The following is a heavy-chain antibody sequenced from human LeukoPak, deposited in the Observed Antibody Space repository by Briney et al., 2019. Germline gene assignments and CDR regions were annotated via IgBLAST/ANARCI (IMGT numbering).Heavy chain of an antibody. D-gene: IGHD2-2*01. J-gene: IGHJ4*02. CDR1: GGSISSSSYY. V-gene: IGHV4-39*01. CDR3: AGICSSTSCQVDY. CDR2: IYYSGST. Sequence: PSETLSLTCTVSGGSISSSSYYWGWIRQPPGKGLEWIGSIYYSGSTYYNPSLKSRVTISIDTSKNQFSLKLSSVTAADTAVYYCAGICSSTSCQVDYWGQGTLVTVSS.